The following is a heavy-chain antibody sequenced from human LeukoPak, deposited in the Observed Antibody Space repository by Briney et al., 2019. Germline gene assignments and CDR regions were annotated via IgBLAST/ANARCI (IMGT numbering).Heavy chain of an antibody. CDR1: GFTFSSYS. CDR2: ISSSTSYI. CDR3: ARAGGSTVSHSDY. Sequence: GGSLRLSRAASGFTFSSYSMNWIRQAPGKGLEWVSSISSSTSYIYYADSVKGRFTISKDNAKNSLYLQMNSLRAEDTAVYYCARAGGSTVSHSDYWGQGTLVTVSS. J-gene: IGHJ4*02. V-gene: IGHV3-21*01. D-gene: IGHD4-17*01.